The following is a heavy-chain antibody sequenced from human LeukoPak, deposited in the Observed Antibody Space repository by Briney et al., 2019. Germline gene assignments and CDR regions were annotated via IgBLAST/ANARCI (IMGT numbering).Heavy chain of an antibody. CDR2: ISKSGDHT. V-gene: IGHV3-23*01. Sequence: GASLRLSCAASGFTFSRYAMSWVRQAPGKGLEWVSAISKSGDHTYYADSVKGRFTISRDNSKDTQYLRMNSLRAEDTALYYCASPLSSNWYNYWGQGTLVTVSS. D-gene: IGHD6-13*01. CDR3: ASPLSSNWYNY. J-gene: IGHJ4*02. CDR1: GFTFSRYA.